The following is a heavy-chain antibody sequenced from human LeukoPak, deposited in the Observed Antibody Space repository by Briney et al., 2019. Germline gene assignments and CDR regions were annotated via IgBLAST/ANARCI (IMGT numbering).Heavy chain of an antibody. CDR2: ISGSGGST. D-gene: IGHD3-10*01. Sequence: GGSLRLTCAASGFTFSSYGMSWVRQAPGKGLEWVSAISGSGGSTYYADSVKGRFTISRDNAKNTLNLQMNSLRAEDTAVYYCAGDLISGSGSLGYWGQGTLVTVSS. CDR1: GFTFSSYG. J-gene: IGHJ4*02. CDR3: AGDLISGSGSLGY. V-gene: IGHV3-23*01.